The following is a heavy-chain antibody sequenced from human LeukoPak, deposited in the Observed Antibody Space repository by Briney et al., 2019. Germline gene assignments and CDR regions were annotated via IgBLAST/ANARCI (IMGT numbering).Heavy chain of an antibody. J-gene: IGHJ5*02. V-gene: IGHV1-2*06. CDR1: GYTFTANY. CDR3: AREGRNWFDP. CDR2: LNPNNGDT. Sequence: ASVKVSCKASGYTFTANYMHWVRQAPGQGLEWMGRLNPNNGDTTYAQKFQGRVTMTRDTSISPAYRELSSLRSDDTAVYYCAREGRNWFDPWGQGTLVTVSS.